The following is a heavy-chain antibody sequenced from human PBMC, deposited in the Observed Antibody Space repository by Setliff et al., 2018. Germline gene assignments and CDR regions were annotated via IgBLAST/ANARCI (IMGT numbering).Heavy chain of an antibody. CDR3: ARSYCGGDCFSFPTDYYHYLDV. D-gene: IGHD2-21*02. J-gene: IGHJ6*03. Sequence: LRLSCSTSGFTLTSNYMNWVRQAPGKGLEWVSSIYAAGATFYADSVRGRFTISRDTYRNTVSLQMNDLRADDAAVYFCARSYCGGDCFSFPTDYYHYLDVWGKGTTVTVSS. CDR1: GFTLTSNY. CDR2: IYAAGAT. V-gene: IGHV3-53*01.